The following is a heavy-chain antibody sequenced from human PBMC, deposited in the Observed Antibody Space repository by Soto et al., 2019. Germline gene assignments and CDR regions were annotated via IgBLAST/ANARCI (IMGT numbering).Heavy chain of an antibody. CDR3: LRRLSMSWNDYYYGMDV. Sequence: GGSLRLSCAASGFTFSSYSMNWVRQAPGKGLEWVSYISSSSTIYYADSVKGRFTISRDNATNSLYLQMNSLRDGGTAVYYCLRRLSMSWNDYYYGMDVWGQVTTVTVSS. D-gene: IGHD1-1*01. V-gene: IGHV3-48*02. J-gene: IGHJ6*02. CDR1: GFTFSSYS. CDR2: ISSSSTI.